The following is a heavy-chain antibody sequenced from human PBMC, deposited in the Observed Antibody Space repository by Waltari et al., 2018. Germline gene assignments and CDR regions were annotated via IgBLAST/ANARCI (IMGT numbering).Heavy chain of an antibody. J-gene: IGHJ4*02. CDR3: ARIPNLHTAMVNFSRGMDY. D-gene: IGHD5-18*01. V-gene: IGHV1-69*01. CDR2: IIPIFGTA. CDR1: GGTFSSCA. Sequence: QVQLVQSGAEVKKPGSSVKVACKASGGTFSSCAISWVRQAPGQGLEWMGGIIPIFGTANYAQKFQGRVTITADESTSTAYMELSSLRSEDTAVYYCARIPNLHTAMVNFSRGMDYWGQGTLVTVSS.